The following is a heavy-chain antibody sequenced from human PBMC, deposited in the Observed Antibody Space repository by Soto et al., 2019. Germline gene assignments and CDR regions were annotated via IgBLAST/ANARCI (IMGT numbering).Heavy chain of an antibody. Sequence: HVQLPESGPGLVKPSDTLSLTCSDSGGSLSGHFWTWIRQPAGKGPECIGRIYTSGTTTYNPSLECRDTMSMDAAKNQVALRLKSVTAADTAVYYCAREVGRPGRFDPWGQGILITVSS. D-gene: IGHD6-6*01. V-gene: IGHV4-4*07. CDR2: IYTSGTT. CDR1: GGSLSGHF. J-gene: IGHJ5*02. CDR3: AREVGRPGRFDP.